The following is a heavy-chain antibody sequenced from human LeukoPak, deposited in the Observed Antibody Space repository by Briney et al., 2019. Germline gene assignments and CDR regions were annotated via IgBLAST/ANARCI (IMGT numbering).Heavy chain of an antibody. V-gene: IGHV3-30-3*01. Sequence: GGSLRLSCAASGFTFSFYAMHWVRRAPGKGLEWVAVISYDGTNKYYADSVKGRFTISRDTSKNTLFLQMNSLRAEDTAVYYCAMTPGIAVAGYFDYWGQGTLVTVSS. CDR2: ISYDGTNK. CDR3: AMTPGIAVAGYFDY. J-gene: IGHJ4*02. CDR1: GFTFSFYA. D-gene: IGHD6-19*01.